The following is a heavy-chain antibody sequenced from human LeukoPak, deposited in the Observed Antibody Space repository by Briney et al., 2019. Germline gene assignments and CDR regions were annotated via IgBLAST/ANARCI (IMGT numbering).Heavy chain of an antibody. Sequence: SGGSLRLSCAASGFTFSSYVMHWVRQAPGKGLEWVAIISYDGSNKYYADSVKGRFTISRDNAKNSLYLQMNSLRAEDTAVYYCARDAAAGTFDIWGQGTMVTVSS. CDR3: ARDAAAGTFDI. J-gene: IGHJ3*02. CDR1: GFTFSSYV. V-gene: IGHV3-30*04. D-gene: IGHD6-13*01. CDR2: ISYDGSNK.